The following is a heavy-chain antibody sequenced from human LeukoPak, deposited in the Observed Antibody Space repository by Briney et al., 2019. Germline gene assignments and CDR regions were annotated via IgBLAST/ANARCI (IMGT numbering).Heavy chain of an antibody. CDR2: IYYSGST. V-gene: IGHV4-59*11. CDR3: ARGGSGSSETDY. J-gene: IGHJ4*02. Sequence: SETLSLTCTVSGGSISSHYWSWIRQPPGKGLEWIGYIYYSGSTNYNPSLKSRVTISVDTSKNLFSLKLSSVTAADTAVYYCARGGSGSSETDYWGQGTLVTVSS. D-gene: IGHD1-26*01. CDR1: GGSISSHY.